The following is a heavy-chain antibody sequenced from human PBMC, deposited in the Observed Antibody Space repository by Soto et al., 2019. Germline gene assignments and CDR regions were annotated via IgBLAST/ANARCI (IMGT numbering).Heavy chain of an antibody. CDR3: ARPSGSYLFYFDY. CDR2: IYYSGGT. V-gene: IGHV4-39*01. D-gene: IGHD1-26*01. CDR1: GGSISSSSYY. Sequence: SETLSLTCTVSGGSISSSSYYWGWIRQPPGKGLEWIGSIYYSGGTYYNPSLKSRVTISVDTSKNQFSLKLSSVTAADTAVYYCARPSGSYLFYFDYWCQGTLVTVSS. J-gene: IGHJ4*02.